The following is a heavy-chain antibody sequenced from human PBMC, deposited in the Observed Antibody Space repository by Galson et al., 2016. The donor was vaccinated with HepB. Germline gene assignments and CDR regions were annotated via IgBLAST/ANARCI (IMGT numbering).Heavy chain of an antibody. CDR2: IYYSGST. V-gene: IGHV4-31*03. CDR3: ARANYYGSGSYMGSWVDP. CDR1: GGSIRSGGYY. Sequence: TLSLTCTVSGGSIRSGGYYWSWIRQYPGKGLEWIGCIYYSGSTYYNPSLKSRVTISLDTSNNQFSLKLSSVTAADTAVCYCARANYYGSGSYMGSWVDPWGQGTLVTVSS. J-gene: IGHJ5*02. D-gene: IGHD3-10*01.